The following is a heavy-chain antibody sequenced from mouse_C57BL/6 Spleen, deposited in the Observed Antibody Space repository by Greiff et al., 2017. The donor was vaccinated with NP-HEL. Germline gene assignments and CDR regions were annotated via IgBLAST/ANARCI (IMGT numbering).Heavy chain of an antibody. J-gene: IGHJ4*01. CDR3: ARWGNYGSSESYAMDY. CDR2: IDPSDSYT. V-gene: IGHV1-69*01. CDR1: GYTFTSYW. D-gene: IGHD1-1*01. Sequence: VQLQQPGAELVMPGASVKLSCKASGYTFTSYWMHWVKQRPGQGLEWIGEIDPSDSYTNYNQKFKGKSTLTVDKSSSTAYMQLSSLTSEDSAVYYCARWGNYGSSESYAMDYWGQGTSVTVSS.